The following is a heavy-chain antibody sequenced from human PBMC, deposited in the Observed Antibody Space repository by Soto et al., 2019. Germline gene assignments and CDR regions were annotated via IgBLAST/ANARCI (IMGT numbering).Heavy chain of an antibody. Sequence: SETLSLTCTVSGGSISGYYWSWIRQPPGKGLEWIGYIYYSGTTNYNPSLNSRVTISVDTSKNQFSLKLNSVTAADTAVYYCARESYYGSGATVVGYWGQGTLVTVS. J-gene: IGHJ4*02. CDR2: IYYSGTT. V-gene: IGHV4-59*01. CDR3: ARESYYGSGATVVGY. CDR1: GGSISGYY. D-gene: IGHD3-10*01.